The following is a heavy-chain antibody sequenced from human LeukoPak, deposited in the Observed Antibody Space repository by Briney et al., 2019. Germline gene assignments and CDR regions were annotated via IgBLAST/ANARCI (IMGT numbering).Heavy chain of an antibody. J-gene: IGHJ4*02. V-gene: IGHV3-30-3*01. Sequence: GGSLRLSCAASGFTFSSYWMTWVRQAPGKGLEWVAVISYDGSNKYYADSVKGRFTNSRDNSKNTLYLQMNSLRAEDTAVYYCARGLYYDFWSGARNYLFDYWGQGTLVTVSS. CDR1: GFTFSSYW. CDR2: ISYDGSNK. CDR3: ARGLYYDFWSGARNYLFDY. D-gene: IGHD3-3*01.